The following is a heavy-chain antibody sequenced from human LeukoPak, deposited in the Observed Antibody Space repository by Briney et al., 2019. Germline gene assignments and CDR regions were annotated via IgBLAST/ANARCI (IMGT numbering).Heavy chain of an antibody. Sequence: PGGSLRLSCAASGFTYGTYAVSWVRQAPGKGLEWVAFIRYDGSNKYYADSVKGRFTISRDNSKNTLYLQMNSLRAVDTAVYYCARESKNYYDSSGFGYWGQGTLVTVSS. J-gene: IGHJ4*02. CDR1: GFTYGTYA. CDR2: IRYDGSNK. V-gene: IGHV3-30*02. D-gene: IGHD3-22*01. CDR3: ARESKNYYDSSGFGY.